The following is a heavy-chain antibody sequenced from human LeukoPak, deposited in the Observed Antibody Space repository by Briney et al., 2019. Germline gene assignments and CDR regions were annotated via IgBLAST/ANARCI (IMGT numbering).Heavy chain of an antibody. J-gene: IGHJ5*02. CDR3: ARSIWDIVVVPAAMVT. D-gene: IGHD2-2*01. Sequence: PSETLSLTCTVSGGSISSSSYYWGWIRQPPGKGLEWIGSIYYSGSTYYNPSLKSRVTISVDTSKNQFSLKLSSVTAADTAVYYCARSIWDIVVVPAAMVTWGQGTLVTVSS. V-gene: IGHV4-39*01. CDR2: IYYSGST. CDR1: GGSISSSSYY.